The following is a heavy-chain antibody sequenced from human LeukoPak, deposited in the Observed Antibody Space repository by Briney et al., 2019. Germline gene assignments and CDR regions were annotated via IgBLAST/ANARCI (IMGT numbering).Heavy chain of an antibody. D-gene: IGHD3-10*01. CDR3: ARDFARSGSSGDY. J-gene: IGHJ4*02. CDR2: IGISSNKI. V-gene: IGHV3-21*01. CDR1: GFTLRSYT. Sequence: PGGSLRLSCAASGFTLRSYTMNWVRQAPGKGLEWVSSIGISSNKIYYADSVKGRFTISRDNAKNSLYLQMNSLRAEDTAVYYCARDFARSGSSGDYWGQGTLVTVSS.